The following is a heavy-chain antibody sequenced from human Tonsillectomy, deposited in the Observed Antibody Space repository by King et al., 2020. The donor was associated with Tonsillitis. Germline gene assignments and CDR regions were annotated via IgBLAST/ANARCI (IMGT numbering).Heavy chain of an antibody. CDR3: VRQYSSSRYWNWYLDL. CDR2: IYASGGT. J-gene: IGHJ2*01. V-gene: IGHV4-61*02. Sequence: QLQESGPGLVKPAQTLSVTCTVSGGSLSSGTYYWTWIRQSAGKGLEWIGRIYASGGTHYNPSLKSRVTMSIDTSTNQVSLELNSVTAADTAVYFCVRQYSSSRYWNWYLDLWGRGTLVTVSS. D-gene: IGHD2-2*01. CDR1: GGSLSSGTYY.